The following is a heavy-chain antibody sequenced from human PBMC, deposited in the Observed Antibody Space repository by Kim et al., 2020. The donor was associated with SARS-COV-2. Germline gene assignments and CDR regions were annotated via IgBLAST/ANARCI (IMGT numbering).Heavy chain of an antibody. D-gene: IGHD3-3*01. CDR1: GFTFSSYA. V-gene: IGHV3-23*01. J-gene: IGHJ4*02. CDR3: AKAPKLYYDFRSGYSDAFDY. CDR2: ISGSGGST. Sequence: GGSLRLSCAASGFTFSSYAMSWVRQAPGKGLEWVSAISGSGGSTYYADSVKGRFTISRDNSKNTLYLQMNSLRAEDTAVYYCAKAPKLYYDFRSGYSDAFDYWGQGTLVTVSS.